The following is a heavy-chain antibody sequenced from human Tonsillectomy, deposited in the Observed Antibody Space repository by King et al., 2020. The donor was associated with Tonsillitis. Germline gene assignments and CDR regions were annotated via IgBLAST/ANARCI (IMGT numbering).Heavy chain of an antibody. CDR1: GLTFSNAC. CDR3: TTDENCSGGSCWVFDY. D-gene: IGHD2-15*01. V-gene: IGHV3-15*01. J-gene: IGHJ4*02. CDR2: IKRKTDGGTT. Sequence: EVQLVESGGGLVKPGGSLRLSCAVSGLTFSNACMSWVRQAPGKGLEWVGRIKRKTDGGTTDYAAPVKGRFTISRDDSKNTVYLQMNSLKTEDTAVYYCTTDENCSGGSCWVFDYWGQGTLVTVSS.